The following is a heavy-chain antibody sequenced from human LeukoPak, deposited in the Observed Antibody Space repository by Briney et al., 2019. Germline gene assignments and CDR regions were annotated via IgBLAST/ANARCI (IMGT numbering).Heavy chain of an antibody. CDR3: ARMDSGSYYYFDY. D-gene: IGHD1-26*01. J-gene: IGHJ4*02. V-gene: IGHV2-70*11. Sequence: ESGPALVKPTQTLTLTCTFSGFSLSTSGMCVSWIRQPPLKALEWLARLVWDDDKYYSTSLKTKLTISKDTSKNQVVLTMTNMDPVDTATYCCARMDSGSYYYFDYWGQGTLVTVSS. CDR1: GFSLSTSGMC. CDR2: LVWDDDK.